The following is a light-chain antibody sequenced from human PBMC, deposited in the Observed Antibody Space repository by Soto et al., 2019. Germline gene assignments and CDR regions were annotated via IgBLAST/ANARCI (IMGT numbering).Light chain of an antibody. Sequence: QSALTQPASVSGSPGQSITISCTETSSDVGGYNYVSWYQQHPVKAPKLMIYDVTNRPSGVSDRFSGSKSGNTASLTISGLQAEDEADYYCSSYTSSSTPYVFGTGTKLTVL. CDR3: SSYTSSSTPYV. V-gene: IGLV2-14*01. J-gene: IGLJ1*01. CDR2: DVT. CDR1: SSDVGGYNY.